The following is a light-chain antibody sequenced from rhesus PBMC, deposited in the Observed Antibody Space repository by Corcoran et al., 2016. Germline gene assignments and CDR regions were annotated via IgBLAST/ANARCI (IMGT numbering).Light chain of an antibody. CDR1: QSLMDTEDGNTY. CDR2: EVS. Sequence: DIVMTQTPLSLPVTPGEPASISCRSSQSLMDTEDGNTYLDWNLQKPGQSPQPLICEVSTRASGVPDRFSGRGSDTDFTLTISRLEAENVGVYSCMPALEFPLTFGGGTKVEIK. CDR3: MPALEFPLT. V-gene: IGKV2-104*02. J-gene: IGKJ4*01.